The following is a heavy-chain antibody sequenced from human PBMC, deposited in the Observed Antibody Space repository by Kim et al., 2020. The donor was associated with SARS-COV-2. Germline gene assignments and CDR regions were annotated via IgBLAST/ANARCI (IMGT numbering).Heavy chain of an antibody. CDR3: AREAYSSGWYADLGMDV. D-gene: IGHD6-19*01. V-gene: IGHV3-30*04. Sequence: GGSLRLSCAASGFTFSSYAMHWVRQAPGKGLEWVAVISYDGSNKYYADSVKGRFTISRDNSKNTLYLQMNSLRAEDTAVYYCAREAYSSGWYADLGMDVWGQGTTVTVSS. J-gene: IGHJ6*02. CDR2: ISYDGSNK. CDR1: GFTFSSYA.